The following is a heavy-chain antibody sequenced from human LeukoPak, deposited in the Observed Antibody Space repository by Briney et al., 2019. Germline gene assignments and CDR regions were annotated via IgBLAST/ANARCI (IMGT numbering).Heavy chain of an antibody. Sequence: GGSLRLSCAACGFAFSGYIMNWVRQAPGKGLEWVSFIGTSGNPIYYADAVKGRFTVSRDNAKNSLYLQMNSLRAEDTAVYYCARDQWRYYWGQGTLVTVSS. J-gene: IGHJ4*02. CDR1: GFAFSGYI. V-gene: IGHV3-48*01. D-gene: IGHD6-19*01. CDR3: ARDQWRYY. CDR2: IGTSGNPI.